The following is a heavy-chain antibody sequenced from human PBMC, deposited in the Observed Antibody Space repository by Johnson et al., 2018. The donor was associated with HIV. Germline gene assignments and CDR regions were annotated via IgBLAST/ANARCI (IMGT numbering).Heavy chain of an antibody. CDR1: GFTFSSYG. D-gene: IGHD6-13*01. Sequence: QVQLVESGGRVVQPGRSLRLSCAASGFTFSSYGMHWVRQAPGKGLEWVAVISYDGSNKNYVDSVKGRFTISRDNSKNTLYLQMNSLRAEDTAVYYCARGPPSSWYGDAFDFWGQGTMVTVSS. J-gene: IGHJ3*01. V-gene: IGHV3-30*03. CDR3: ARGPPSSWYGDAFDF. CDR2: ISYDGSNK.